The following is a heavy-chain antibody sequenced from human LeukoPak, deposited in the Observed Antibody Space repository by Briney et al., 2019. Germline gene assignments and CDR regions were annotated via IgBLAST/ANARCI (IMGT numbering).Heavy chain of an antibody. Sequence: GGSLRLSCAASGFTFSSYAMSWVRQAPGKGLEWVSAVSGSGGSTYYADSVKGRFTISRDNSKNTLYLQMNSLRAEGTAVYYCAKGGDYVYYFDYWGQGTLVTVSS. CDR1: GFTFSSYA. V-gene: IGHV3-23*01. CDR2: VSGSGGST. J-gene: IGHJ4*02. CDR3: AKGGDYVYYFDY. D-gene: IGHD4-17*01.